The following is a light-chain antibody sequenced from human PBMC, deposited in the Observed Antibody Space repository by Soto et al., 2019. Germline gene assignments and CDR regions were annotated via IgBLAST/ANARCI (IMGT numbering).Light chain of an antibody. V-gene: IGLV1-40*01. CDR3: QSYDSSLSDPDVV. Sequence: QSVLTQPPSVSGAPGQRVTISCTGSSSNIGAGYDVHWYQQLPGTAPKLLIYGNSNRPSGVPDRFSGSKSGTSASLAITGLQAEDEADYYCQSYDSSLSDPDVVFGGGTKVTVL. CDR1: SSNIGAGYD. CDR2: GNS. J-gene: IGLJ2*01.